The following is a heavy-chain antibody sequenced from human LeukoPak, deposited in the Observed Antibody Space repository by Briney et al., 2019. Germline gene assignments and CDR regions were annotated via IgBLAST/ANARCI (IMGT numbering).Heavy chain of an antibody. Sequence: SETLSLTCTVSGGSISSSSYYWGWIRQPPGKGLEWIGSIYYSGSTYYNPSLKSRVTISVDTSKNQFSLKLSSVTAADTAVYYCASQDYDFWSGQHDYWGQGTLVTASS. J-gene: IGHJ4*02. CDR3: ASQDYDFWSGQHDY. D-gene: IGHD3-3*01. CDR2: IYYSGST. CDR1: GGSISSSSYY. V-gene: IGHV4-39*01.